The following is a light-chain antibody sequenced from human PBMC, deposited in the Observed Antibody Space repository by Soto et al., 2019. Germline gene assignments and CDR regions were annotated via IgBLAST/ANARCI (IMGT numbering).Light chain of an antibody. V-gene: IGKV2-28*01. CDR3: MQPLQSWT. J-gene: IGKJ1*01. CDR1: QSLPHTSGDNY. Sequence: DIVMTQSPLSLSVTPGEPASISCRSSQSLPHTSGDNYLDWYLQKPGQSPQLLIYLGSNRASGVPDRFSGSGSGTDFTLKISRVEAEDVGVYYCMQPLQSWTFGQGTKVDIK. CDR2: LGS.